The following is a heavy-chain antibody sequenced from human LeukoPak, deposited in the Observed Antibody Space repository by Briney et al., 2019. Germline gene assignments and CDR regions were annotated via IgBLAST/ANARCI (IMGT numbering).Heavy chain of an antibody. CDR3: AREPDNWFDP. V-gene: IGHV3-7*01. CDR2: IKQDGNEK. J-gene: IGHJ5*02. Sequence: GGSLRLSCAASGSTISTSWMTWVRQAPGKGLQWVANIKQDGNEKFYVDSVKGRFTISRDNPKNSLYLQMNNLRAEDTAVYYCAREPDNWFDPWGQGTLVTVSS. CDR1: GSTISTSW.